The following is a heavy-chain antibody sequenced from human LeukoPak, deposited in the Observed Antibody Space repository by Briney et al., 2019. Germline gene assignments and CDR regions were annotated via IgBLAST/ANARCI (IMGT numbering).Heavy chain of an antibody. J-gene: IGHJ6*03. V-gene: IGHV1-18*01. D-gene: IGHD6-6*01. CDR3: ARHSWQLGYYYYYMDV. CDR2: ISAYNGNT. CDR1: GYTFTSYG. Sequence: GASVKVSCKASGYTFTSYGISWVRQAPGQGLEWMGWISAYNGNTNYAQKLQGRVTMTTDTSTSTAYMELRSLRSDDTAVYYCARHSWQLGYYYYYMDVWGKGTTVTVSS.